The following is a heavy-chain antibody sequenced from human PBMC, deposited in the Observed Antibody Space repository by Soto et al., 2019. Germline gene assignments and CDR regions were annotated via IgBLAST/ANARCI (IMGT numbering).Heavy chain of an antibody. CDR3: ARAGSNPRYYYYGMDV. CDR2: INHSGST. Sequence: SETLSLTCAVYGGSFSVYYWSWIRQPPGKGLEWIGEINHSGSTNYNPSLKSRVTISVDTSKNQFSLKLSSVTAADTAVYYCARAGSNPRYYYYGMDVWGQGTPVTVSS. V-gene: IGHV4-34*01. J-gene: IGHJ6*01. CDR1: GGSFSVYY. D-gene: IGHD4-4*01.